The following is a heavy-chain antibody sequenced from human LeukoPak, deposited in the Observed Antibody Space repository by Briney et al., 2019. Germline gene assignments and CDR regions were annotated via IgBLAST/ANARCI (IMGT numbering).Heavy chain of an antibody. CDR1: GYTFTSYD. J-gene: IGHJ4*02. Sequence: GASVKLSCKASGYTFTSYDINWVRQATGQALEWRRWMNPNSGNTGYAQKFQGRVTMTRNTSISTAYMELSSLRSEDTAVYYCARKWKVEWGRGYSYGYYFDYWGQGTLVTVSS. CDR3: ARKWKVEWGRGYSYGYYFDY. D-gene: IGHD5-18*01. CDR2: MNPNSGNT. V-gene: IGHV1-8*01.